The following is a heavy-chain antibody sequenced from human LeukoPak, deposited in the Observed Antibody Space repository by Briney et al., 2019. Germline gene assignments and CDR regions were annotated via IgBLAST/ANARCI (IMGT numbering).Heavy chain of an antibody. CDR2: MNPNSGNT. Sequence: ASVKVSCKASGYTFTGYYMHWVRQAPGQGLEWMGWMNPNSGNTGYAQKFQGRVTITRNTSISTAYMELSSLRSEDTAIYYCARADGSSSIDYYHLDVWGKGTTVTVSS. D-gene: IGHD6-6*01. CDR3: ARADGSSSIDYYHLDV. J-gene: IGHJ6*03. V-gene: IGHV1-8*03. CDR1: GYTFTGYY.